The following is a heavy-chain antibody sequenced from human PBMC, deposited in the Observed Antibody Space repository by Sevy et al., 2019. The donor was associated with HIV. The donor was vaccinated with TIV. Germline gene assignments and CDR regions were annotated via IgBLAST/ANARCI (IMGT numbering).Heavy chain of an antibody. CDR2: IQYDGSNK. Sequence: GGSLRLSCAASGFSFSSYGMHWVRQAPGKGLGWMSYIQYDGSNKDYADSVKGRLTISRDNSKNPLYLQMNSLRVEDTAVFYCVKEGGGEGGDHWGQGTLVTVSS. D-gene: IGHD2-21*01. V-gene: IGHV3-30*02. CDR3: VKEGGGEGGDH. CDR1: GFSFSSYG. J-gene: IGHJ4*02.